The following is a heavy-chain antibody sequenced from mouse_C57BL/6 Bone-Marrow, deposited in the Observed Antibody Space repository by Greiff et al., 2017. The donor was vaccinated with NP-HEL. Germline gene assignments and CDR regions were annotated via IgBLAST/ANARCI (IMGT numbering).Heavy chain of an antibody. D-gene: IGHD1-1*01. V-gene: IGHV1-26*01. CDR2: INPNNGGT. CDR1: GYTFTDYY. J-gene: IGHJ2*01. CDR3: APYYYGSSPYYFDY. Sequence: EVQLQQSGPELVKPGASVKISCKASGYTFTDYYMNWVKQSHGKSLEWIGDINPNNGGTSYNQKFKGKATLTVDKSSSTAYMELGSLTSDHSAVYYYAPYYYGSSPYYFDYWGQGTTRTVSS.